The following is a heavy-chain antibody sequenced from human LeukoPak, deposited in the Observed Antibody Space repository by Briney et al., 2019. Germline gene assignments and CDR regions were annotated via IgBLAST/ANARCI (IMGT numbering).Heavy chain of an antibody. D-gene: IGHD2-2*01. CDR3: AQYCSSTSCYYFDY. V-gene: IGHV4-31*03. CDR2: IYYSGST. CDR1: GGSISSGGYY. Sequence: TPSETLSLTCTVSGGSISSGGYYWSWIRQHPGKGLEWIGYIYYSGSTYYNPSLKSRVTISVVTSKNQFSLKLSSVTAADTAVYYCAQYCSSTSCYYFDYWGQGTLVTVSS. J-gene: IGHJ4*02.